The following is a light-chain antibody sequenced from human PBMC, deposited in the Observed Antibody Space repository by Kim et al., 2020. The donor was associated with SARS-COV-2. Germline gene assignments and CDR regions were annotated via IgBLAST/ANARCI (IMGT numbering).Light chain of an antibody. Sequence: QSTTTSSTGTSDDVGDYNYVSYYQQHPDNPPILIFYDVNNRPSGASHRSSGSKSGNTASLTISGLQAEDEADYYCNSATGSSTVFGTGTKVTVL. V-gene: IGLV2-14*03. CDR2: DVN. CDR3: NSATGSSTV. CDR1: SDDVGDYNY. J-gene: IGLJ1*01.